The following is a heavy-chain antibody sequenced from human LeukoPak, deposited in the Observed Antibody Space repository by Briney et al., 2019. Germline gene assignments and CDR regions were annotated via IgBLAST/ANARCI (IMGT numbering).Heavy chain of an antibody. CDR1: GFTFSTFA. Sequence: GGSLRLSCAASGFTFSTFAMLWVRQPRGKGLEWVSYISSSSSTIYYADSMKGRFTISRDNAKNSLYLQMNSLRAEDTSVYYCARELRIAAAGGFDYWGQGTLVTVSS. D-gene: IGHD6-13*01. CDR3: ARELRIAAAGGFDY. J-gene: IGHJ4*02. CDR2: ISSSSSTI. V-gene: IGHV3-48*01.